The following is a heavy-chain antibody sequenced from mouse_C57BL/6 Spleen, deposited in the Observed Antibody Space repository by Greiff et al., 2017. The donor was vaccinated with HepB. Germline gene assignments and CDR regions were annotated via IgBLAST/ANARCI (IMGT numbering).Heavy chain of an antibody. J-gene: IGHJ3*01. CDR1: GYAFSSSW. CDR2: IYPGDGDT. Sequence: VQLKQSGPELVKPGASVKISCKASGYAFSSSWMNWVKQRPGKGLEWIGRIYPGDGDTNYNGKFKGKATLTADKSSSTAYMQLSSLTSEDSAVYFCASDYYGSSYGAYWGQGTLVTVSA. V-gene: IGHV1-82*01. D-gene: IGHD1-1*01. CDR3: ASDYYGSSYGAY.